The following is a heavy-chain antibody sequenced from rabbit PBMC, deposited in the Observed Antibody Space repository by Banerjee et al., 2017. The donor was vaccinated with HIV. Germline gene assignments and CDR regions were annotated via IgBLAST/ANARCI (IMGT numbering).Heavy chain of an antibody. J-gene: IGHJ4*01. V-gene: IGHV1S45*01. Sequence: QEQLEESGGDLVKPAGSLTLTCTASGLDFSSSYWMCWVRQAPGKGLEWIACIDSGSSGRTYYANWVNGRFTISRSTSLNTVDLKMTSLTAADTATYFCARDLAGVVGWNLNLWGPGTLVTVS. CDR2: IDSGSSGRT. CDR1: GLDFSSSYW. D-gene: IGHD4-1*01. CDR3: ARDLAGVVGWNLNL.